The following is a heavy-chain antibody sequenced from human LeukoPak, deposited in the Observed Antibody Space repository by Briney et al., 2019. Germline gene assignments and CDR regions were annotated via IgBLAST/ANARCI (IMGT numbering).Heavy chain of an antibody. V-gene: IGHV3-30*03. CDR3: ARGGFGEPYYYYMDV. Sequence: GGSLRLSCAASGFTFRSYGMHWVRQAPGKGLEWVAVISYDGSNKYYADSVKGRFTISRDNSKNTLYLQMNTLRAEDTAVYYCARGGFGEPYYYYMDVWGKGTTVTVSS. D-gene: IGHD3-10*01. J-gene: IGHJ6*03. CDR1: GFTFRSYG. CDR2: ISYDGSNK.